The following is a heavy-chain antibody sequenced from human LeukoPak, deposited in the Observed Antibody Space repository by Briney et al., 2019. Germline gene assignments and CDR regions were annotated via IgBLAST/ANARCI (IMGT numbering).Heavy chain of an antibody. V-gene: IGHV1-46*01. J-gene: IGHJ3*02. Sequence: ASVKVSCKASGYTFTSYYMHWVRQAPGQGLEWMGIINPSGGSTSYAQKFQGRVTMTRDMSTSTVYMELSSLRSEDTAVYYCARAQTYYDILTGYYLDAFDIWGQGTMVTVSS. CDR2: INPSGGST. CDR3: ARAQTYYDILTGYYLDAFDI. D-gene: IGHD3-9*01. CDR1: GYTFTSYY.